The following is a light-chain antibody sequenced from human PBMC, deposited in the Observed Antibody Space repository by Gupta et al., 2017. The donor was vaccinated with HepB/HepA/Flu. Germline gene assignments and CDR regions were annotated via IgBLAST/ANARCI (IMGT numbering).Light chain of an antibody. CDR1: QSVYSRN. V-gene: IGKV3-20*01. CDR3: QQYGTTPPVT. CDR2: GAS. J-gene: IGKJ1*01. Sequence: VLTPSPGTLSLSPGERATLSCRASQSVYSRNLAWYQQKPGQAPRLLIYGASSRAGGIPDRFSGSGSGTDFTLTISSLEPEDFLVYYCQQYGTTPPVTFGQGTKVDIK.